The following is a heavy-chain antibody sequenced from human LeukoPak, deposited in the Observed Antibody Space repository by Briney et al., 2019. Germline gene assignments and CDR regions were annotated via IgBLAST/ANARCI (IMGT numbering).Heavy chain of an antibody. CDR3: ARGESSGWYGSLDLYYYYGMDV. Sequence: EASVKVSCKASGYTFTSYGISWVRQAPGQGLEWMGWISAYNGNTNYAQKLQGRVTMTTDTSTSTAYMELRSLRSDDTAVYYCARGESSGWYGSLDLYYYYGMDVWGQGTTVTVSS. D-gene: IGHD6-19*01. J-gene: IGHJ6*02. V-gene: IGHV1-18*01. CDR2: ISAYNGNT. CDR1: GYTFTSYG.